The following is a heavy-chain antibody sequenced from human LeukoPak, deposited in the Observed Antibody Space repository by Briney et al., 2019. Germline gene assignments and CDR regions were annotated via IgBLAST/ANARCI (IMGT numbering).Heavy chain of an antibody. CDR1: GFTLSNYA. V-gene: IGHV3-13*01. CDR2: LGTAGDT. Sequence: GGSLRLSCAASGFTLSNYAMHWVRQPAGEGLEWVSALGTAGDTFYPGSVKGRFTISRDNAKKSLFLQMNSLRAEDTAVYYCARQNTPHGNFDYWGQGTLVTVSS. D-gene: IGHD5-24*01. J-gene: IGHJ4*02. CDR3: ARQNTPHGNFDY.